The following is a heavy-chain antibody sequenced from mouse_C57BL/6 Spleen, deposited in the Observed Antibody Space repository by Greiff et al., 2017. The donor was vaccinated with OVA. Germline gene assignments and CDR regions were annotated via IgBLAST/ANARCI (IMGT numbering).Heavy chain of an antibody. Sequence: EVMLVESEGGLVQPGSSMKLSCTASGFTFSDYYMAWVRQVPEKGLEWVANINYDGSSTYYLDSLKSRFIISRDNAKNILYLQMSSLKSEDTATYYCARENYGSSPRYWYFDVWGTGTTVTVSS. V-gene: IGHV5-16*01. CDR3: ARENYGSSPRYWYFDV. D-gene: IGHD1-1*01. J-gene: IGHJ1*03. CDR2: INYDGSST. CDR1: GFTFSDYY.